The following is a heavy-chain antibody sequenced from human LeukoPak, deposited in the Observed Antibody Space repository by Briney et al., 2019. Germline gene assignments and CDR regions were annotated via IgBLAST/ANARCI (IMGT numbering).Heavy chain of an antibody. CDR2: ISGSGGGT. CDR1: GFTFGNYA. CDR3: EKRDFELGYGMDV. V-gene: IGHV3-23*01. J-gene: IGHJ6*02. Sequence: PGGSLRLSCAASGFTFGNYAMSWVRQAPGKGLEWVSAISGSGGGTYYADSVKGRFTISRDNSKNTLYLQMNSLRAEDTAIYYCEKRDFELGYGMDVWGQGTTVTVSS. D-gene: IGHD1-26*01.